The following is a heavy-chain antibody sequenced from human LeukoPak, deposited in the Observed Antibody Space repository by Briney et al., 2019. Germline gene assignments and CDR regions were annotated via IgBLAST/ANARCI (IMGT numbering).Heavy chain of an antibody. Sequence: GGSLRLSCAASGFTFSSYEMNWVRQAPGKGLVWVSYISSSGSTIYYADSAKGRFTISRDNAKNSLYLQMNSLRAEDTAVYYCAREGVYDSWDYWGQGTLVTVSS. V-gene: IGHV3-48*03. CDR2: ISSSGSTI. J-gene: IGHJ4*02. D-gene: IGHD3-3*01. CDR3: AREGVYDSWDY. CDR1: GFTFSSYE.